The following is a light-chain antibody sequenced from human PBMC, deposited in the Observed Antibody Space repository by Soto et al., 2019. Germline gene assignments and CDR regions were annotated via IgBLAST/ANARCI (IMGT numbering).Light chain of an antibody. V-gene: IGKV2-24*01. J-gene: IGKJ3*01. CDR3: MQSSQFRT. CDR1: ESLLHSDGNTY. Sequence: TLLTQTPLSSPVNLGRPASFSCGSAESLLHSDGNTYLSWLHQRPGQPPRLLIYQVSKRFPGVPDRISGSGAGTNFTLRISRVESEDAGTYFCMQSSQFRTFGPGTKVDIK. CDR2: QVS.